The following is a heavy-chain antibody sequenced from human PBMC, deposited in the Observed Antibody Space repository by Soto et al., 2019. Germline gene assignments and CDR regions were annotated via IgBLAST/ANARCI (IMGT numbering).Heavy chain of an antibody. CDR1: RDPFTSYY. J-gene: IGHJ5*02. CDR2: INPHGGST. Sequence: AASVKVSCKAPRDPFTSYYINCVRQAPGQGLEWMGVINPHGGSTAYAQKFKGRVTLTRDTSASTVYMEVSSLTSEDTAMYYCARSSGGNFGIIIEGTNWFAPWGQGTMVTVSS. CDR3: ARSSGGNFGIIIEGTNWFAP. D-gene: IGHD1-26*01. V-gene: IGHV1-46*01.